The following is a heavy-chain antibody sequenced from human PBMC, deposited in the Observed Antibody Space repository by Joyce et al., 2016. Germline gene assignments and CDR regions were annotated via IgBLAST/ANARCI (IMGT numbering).Heavy chain of an antibody. J-gene: IGHJ5*02. D-gene: IGHD6-13*01. CDR2: ISNDGSNK. V-gene: IGHV3-30*04. CDR1: GFTFSSYA. CDR3: ARDFIAAAGTGGWFDP. Sequence: VQLVESGGGVVQPGRSLRISCAASGFTFSSYAMHWVRQAPGKGLEWVAVISNDGSNKYYADSVKGRFTISRDNSKNTLYLQMNSLRAEETAVYYCARDFIAAAGTGGWFDPWGQGTLVTVSS.